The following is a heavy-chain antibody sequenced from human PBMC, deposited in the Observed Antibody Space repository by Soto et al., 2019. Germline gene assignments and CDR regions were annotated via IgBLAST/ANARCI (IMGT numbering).Heavy chain of an antibody. D-gene: IGHD1-1*01. CDR1: GFPFDSYT. CDR2: IGGSGGGT. V-gene: IGHV3-23*01. J-gene: IGHJ4*02. Sequence: DVQLLESGGGLVQPGKSLKLSCAASGFPFDSYTMSWVRQAPGKGLEWVSLIGGSGGGTNYADSVRGRFTTTRDNSKNTLYLQMRSLSPEETALYYCVNTRGLIDYWGQGALVTVSS. CDR3: VNTRGLIDY.